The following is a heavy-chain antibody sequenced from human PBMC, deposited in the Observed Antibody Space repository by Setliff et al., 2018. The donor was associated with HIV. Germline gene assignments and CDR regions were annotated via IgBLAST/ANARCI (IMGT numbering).Heavy chain of an antibody. J-gene: IGHJ3*02. CDR2: IYYSGST. Sequence: SETLSLTCSVSGDSISSSSYYWGWIRQPPGKGLEWIGSIYYSGSTYYNPSLNSRVTISVDASKNQFSLKLSSVTAADTAVYYCARSTYYYDSSGYDAFDIWGQGTMVTVSS. D-gene: IGHD3-22*01. CDR3: ARSTYYYDSSGYDAFDI. CDR1: GDSISSSSYY. V-gene: IGHV4-39*01.